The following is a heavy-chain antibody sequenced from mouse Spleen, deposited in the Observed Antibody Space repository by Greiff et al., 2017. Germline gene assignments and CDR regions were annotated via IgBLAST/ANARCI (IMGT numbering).Heavy chain of an antibody. D-gene: IGHD1-1*01. CDR1: GFTFTDYY. J-gene: IGHJ1*01. Sequence: EVKLMESGGGLVQPGGSLRLSCATSGFTFTDYYMSWVRQPPGKALEWLGFIRNKANGYTTEYSASVKGRFTISRDNSQSILYLQMNTLRAEDSATYYCARDPLYYGSSYWYFDVWGAGTTVTVSS. CDR3: ARDPLYYGSSYWYFDV. CDR2: IRNKANGYTT. V-gene: IGHV7-3*02.